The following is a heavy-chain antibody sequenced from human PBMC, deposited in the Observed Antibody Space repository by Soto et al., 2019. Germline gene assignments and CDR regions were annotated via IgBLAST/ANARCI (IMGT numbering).Heavy chain of an antibody. CDR1: GFSFTTYT. Sequence: EVQLVESGGGLVKPGGSLRLSCAASGFSFTTYTMNWVRQAPGKGLEWVSSITSSSSYIYYADSVKGRFTISRDNAKNSRYLQLNSLRAEDTAVYYCARERGGSYYDCWGQGTLVTVSS. J-gene: IGHJ4*02. D-gene: IGHD1-26*01. V-gene: IGHV3-21*01. CDR3: ARERGGSYYDC. CDR2: ITSSSSYI.